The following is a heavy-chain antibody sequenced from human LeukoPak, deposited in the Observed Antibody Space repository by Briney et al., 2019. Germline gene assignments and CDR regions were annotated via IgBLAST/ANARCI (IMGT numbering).Heavy chain of an antibody. CDR3: ARYIVVVPAAVYYYYMDV. D-gene: IGHD2-2*01. V-gene: IGHV4-59*01. CDR1: GGSISSYY. CDR2: IYYSGST. J-gene: IGHJ6*03. Sequence: PSETLSLTCTVSGGSISSYYWSWIRQPPGKGLEWIGYIYYSGSTNYNPSLKSRVTISVDTSKNQFSLKLSSVTAADTAVYYCARYIVVVPAAVYYYYMDVWGKGTTVTVSS.